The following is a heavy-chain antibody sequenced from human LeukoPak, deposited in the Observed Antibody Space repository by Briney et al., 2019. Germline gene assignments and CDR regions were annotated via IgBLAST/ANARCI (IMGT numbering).Heavy chain of an antibody. Sequence: GGSLRLACAASGFIFRDYALTWVRQAPGKGLEWVSGISGSGLSTYYADSVKGRFTISSDNSKNSLYLQRSRLRADDTAIYYCASQYSYGLFEKWGRGTLVTVSS. CDR3: ASQYSYGLFEK. J-gene: IGHJ4*02. CDR1: GFIFRDYA. D-gene: IGHD5-18*01. V-gene: IGHV3-23*01. CDR2: ISGSGLST.